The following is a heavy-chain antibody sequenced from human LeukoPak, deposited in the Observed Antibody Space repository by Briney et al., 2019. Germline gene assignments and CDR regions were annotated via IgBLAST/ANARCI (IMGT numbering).Heavy chain of an antibody. Sequence: GASVKVSCKASGYSFTDYYMHWVRQAPGQGLEWMGWISPRRGDTSYAQKFQGRVTMTRDTSINTVDMDLSGLTSDDTAVFYCARGREIHGGSDTKLDDYWGQGTLVTVSS. CDR3: ARGREIHGGSDTKLDDY. D-gene: IGHD3-16*01. CDR2: ISPRRGDT. V-gene: IGHV1-2*02. J-gene: IGHJ4*02. CDR1: GYSFTDYY.